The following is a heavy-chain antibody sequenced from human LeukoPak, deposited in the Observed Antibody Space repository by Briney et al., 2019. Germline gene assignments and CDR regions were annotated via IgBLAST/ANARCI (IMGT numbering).Heavy chain of an antibody. CDR3: ARTKNYSNYVRYYYMDV. Sequence: PSETLSLTCAVYGGSSSDYYWSWIRQPPGKGLEWIGEISHRGSTDYNPSLQSRITISVDTSTNQFSLNLNSVTAADTAVYYCARTKNYSNYVRYYYMDVWGRGTTVTVSS. J-gene: IGHJ6*03. CDR1: GGSSSDYY. CDR2: ISHRGST. V-gene: IGHV4-34*01. D-gene: IGHD4-11*01.